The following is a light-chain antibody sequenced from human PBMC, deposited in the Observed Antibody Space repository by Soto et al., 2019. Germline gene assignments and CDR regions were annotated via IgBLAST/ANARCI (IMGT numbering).Light chain of an antibody. CDR3: QQYNNWLLYT. CDR1: QSVSSN. CDR2: GAS. J-gene: IGKJ2*01. Sequence: IVLTQSPGTLSLSPGERATLSCRASQSVSSNLAWYQQKPGQAPRLLIYGASTRATGIPARFSGSGSGTEFTLTISSLQSEDFAVYYCQQYNNWLLYTFGQGTKVDIK. V-gene: IGKV3-15*01.